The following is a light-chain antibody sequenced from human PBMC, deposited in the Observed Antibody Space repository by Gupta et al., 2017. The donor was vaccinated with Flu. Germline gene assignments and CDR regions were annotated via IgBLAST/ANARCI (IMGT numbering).Light chain of an antibody. J-gene: IGKJ2*01. Sequence: PSSLSASVGDRVTITCRASQSIGDYLNWYQQKPGKAPKVLIFGATSLESGVSSRFSGSGSGTDFTLTISRLQPEDFATYYCQQRDSTPRTFGQGTKVEIK. CDR2: GAT. V-gene: IGKV1-39*01. CDR1: QSIGDY. CDR3: QQRDSTPRT.